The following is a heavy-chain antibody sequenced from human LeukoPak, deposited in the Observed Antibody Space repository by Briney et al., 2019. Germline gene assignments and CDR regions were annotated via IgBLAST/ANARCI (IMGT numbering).Heavy chain of an antibody. V-gene: IGHV3-23*01. CDR3: AKDVYYYDSSGYYPSY. CDR2: ISGSGGST. CDR1: GFTFSSYA. Sequence: GGSLRLSCAASGFTFSSYAMSWVRQAPGKGLEWVSAISGSGGSTYYADSVKGRFTISRDNSTNTLYLQMNSLRAEDTAVYYCAKDVYYYDSSGYYPSYWGQGTLVTVSS. J-gene: IGHJ4*02. D-gene: IGHD3-22*01.